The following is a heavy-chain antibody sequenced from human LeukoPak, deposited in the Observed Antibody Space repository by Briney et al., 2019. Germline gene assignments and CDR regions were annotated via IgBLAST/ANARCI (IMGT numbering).Heavy chain of an antibody. D-gene: IGHD3-10*01. CDR1: GLSISSYY. J-gene: IGHJ4*02. CDR2: IYNSGST. Sequence: PSETLSLTCTVSGLSISSYYWSWIRQPPGKGLERIGYIYNSGSTNYDPSLKSRVTISVDTSKNQFSLKLSSVTAADTAVYYCARGKDYYDSGSYYYENGFDYWGQGALVTVSS. V-gene: IGHV4-59*01. CDR3: ARGKDYYDSGSYYYENGFDY.